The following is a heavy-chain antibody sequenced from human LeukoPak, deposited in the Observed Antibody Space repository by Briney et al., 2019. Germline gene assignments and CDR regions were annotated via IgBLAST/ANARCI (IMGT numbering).Heavy chain of an antibody. J-gene: IGHJ4*02. CDR2: IYADGNT. V-gene: IGHV3-53*01. CDR3: ARDSYGDANFDS. Sequence: PGGSLRLSCAASGFTVSNNYMSWVRQAPGRGLEWVSFIYADGNTYYADSVKGRFTISRDISKNAVYLQMNSLRAEDTAVYYCARDSYGDANFDSWGQGTLVTVSS. D-gene: IGHD4-17*01. CDR1: GFTVSNNY.